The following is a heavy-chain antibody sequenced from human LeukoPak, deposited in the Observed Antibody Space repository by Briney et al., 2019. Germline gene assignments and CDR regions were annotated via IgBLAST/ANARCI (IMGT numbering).Heavy chain of an antibody. CDR2: ISSSSIYI. V-gene: IGHV3-21*01. J-gene: IGHJ3*02. CDR1: GLTFSSYS. D-gene: IGHD6-19*01. CDR3: ARGASEVAGSDDAFDI. Sequence: GGSLRLSCAASGLTFSSYSMNWVCQAPGKGLEWVSSISSSSIYIYYADSVKGRFTISRDNAKNSLYLQMNSLRAEDTAVYYCARGASEVAGSDDAFDIWGQGTMVTVSS.